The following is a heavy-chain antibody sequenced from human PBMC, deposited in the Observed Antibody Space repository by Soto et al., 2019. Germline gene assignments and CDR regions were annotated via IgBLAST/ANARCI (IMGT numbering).Heavy chain of an antibody. J-gene: IGHJ4*02. V-gene: IGHV3-23*01. CDR3: AKGGITLVRGSFDY. D-gene: IGHD3-10*01. CDR2: ISGSGSNT. CDR1: GFSLSNYA. Sequence: GGSLRLYCAVSGFSLSNYAMSWVRQAPGKGLEWVSAISGSGSNTYYIDSVKGRFTISRDKSKTTLFLQMNNLRAEDTAVYYCAKGGITLVRGSFDYWGQGALVTVSS.